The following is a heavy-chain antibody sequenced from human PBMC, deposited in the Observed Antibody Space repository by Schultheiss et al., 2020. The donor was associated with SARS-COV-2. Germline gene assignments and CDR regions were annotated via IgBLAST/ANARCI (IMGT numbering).Heavy chain of an antibody. CDR2: INHSGST. CDR3: AREGWQQLVDY. CDR1: GYSISSSHY. Sequence: SETLSLTCAVSGYSISSSHYWGWIRQPPGKGLEWIGEINHSGSTNYNPYLKSRVTMSVDKSKNQFSLKLSSVTAADTAVYYCAREGWQQLVDYWGQGTLVTVSS. D-gene: IGHD6-13*01. V-gene: IGHV4-38-2*02. J-gene: IGHJ4*02.